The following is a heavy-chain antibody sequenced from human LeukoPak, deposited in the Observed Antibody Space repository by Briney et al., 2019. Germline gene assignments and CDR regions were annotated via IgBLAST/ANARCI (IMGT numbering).Heavy chain of an antibody. D-gene: IGHD2-2*01. V-gene: IGHV1-18*01. CDR3: ARSPPYCSSTSCPGDY. Sequence: ASVKVSCKASGYTFNTYGITWVRQAPGQGLEWMGWISGYNGKTKYAQKLQDRVTMTTDTSTTTAYMELRSLRSDDTAVYYCARSPPYCSSTSCPGDYWGQGTLVTVSS. CDR1: GYTFNTYG. CDR2: ISGYNGKT. J-gene: IGHJ4*02.